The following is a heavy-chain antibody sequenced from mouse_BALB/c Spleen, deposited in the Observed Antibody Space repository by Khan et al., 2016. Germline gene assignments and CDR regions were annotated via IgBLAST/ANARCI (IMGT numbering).Heavy chain of an antibody. CDR1: GFAFSSYW. V-gene: IGHV1-80*01. D-gene: IGHD2-14*01. J-gene: IGHJ3*01. Sequence: VQLQESGAELVRPGSSVKISCKASGFAFSSYWMNWVKQRPGQGLEWIGQIYTGDGDTNYNGKFKGKATLTADKSSSTAYMQLSSLTSEDSAVYFCSKGTPFANWGQGTLVTVSA. CDR2: IYTGDGDT. CDR3: SKGTPFAN.